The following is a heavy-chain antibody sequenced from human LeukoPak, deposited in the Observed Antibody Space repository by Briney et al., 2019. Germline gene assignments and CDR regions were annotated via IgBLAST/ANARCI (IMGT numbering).Heavy chain of an antibody. V-gene: IGHV1-69*13. Sequence: EASVKVSCKASGYTFTGYYMHWVRQAPGQGLEWMGWINPIFGTANYAQKFQGRVTITADESTSTAYMELSSLRSEDTAVYYCARGRYSSGLWGPLDYWGQGTLVTVSS. CDR3: ARGRYSSGLWGPLDY. CDR2: INPIFGTA. CDR1: GYTFTGYY. J-gene: IGHJ4*02. D-gene: IGHD6-19*01.